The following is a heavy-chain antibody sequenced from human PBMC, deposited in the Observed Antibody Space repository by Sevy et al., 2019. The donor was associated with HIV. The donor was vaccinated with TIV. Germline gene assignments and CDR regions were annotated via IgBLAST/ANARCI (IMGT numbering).Heavy chain of an antibody. CDR3: ARQGRSGHYGSSGYYPFHY. D-gene: IGHD3-22*01. J-gene: IGHJ4*02. Sequence: SETLSLTCTVSGGSISSYYWSWIRQPPGKGLEWIGYIYHSGSTNYNPSLKSRVTISVDTSKNQFSLMLSSVTAADTAVYYCARQGRSGHYGSSGYYPFHYWGQGTLVTVSS. V-gene: IGHV4-59*08. CDR1: GGSISSYY. CDR2: IYHSGST.